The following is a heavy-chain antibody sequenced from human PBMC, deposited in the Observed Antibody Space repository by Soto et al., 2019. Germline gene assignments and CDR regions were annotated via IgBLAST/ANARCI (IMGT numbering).Heavy chain of an antibody. Sequence: PSETLSLTCTVSGGSSSSYYWGWIRQPPGKGLEWIGYIYYSGSTNYNPSLKSRVTISVDTSKNQFSLKLSSVTAADTAVYYCARDSTMIAFGGVIHAYDIWGQGTMVTVSS. D-gene: IGHD3-16*01. CDR1: GGSSSSYY. CDR3: ARDSTMIAFGGVIHAYDI. V-gene: IGHV4-59*01. CDR2: IYYSGST. J-gene: IGHJ3*02.